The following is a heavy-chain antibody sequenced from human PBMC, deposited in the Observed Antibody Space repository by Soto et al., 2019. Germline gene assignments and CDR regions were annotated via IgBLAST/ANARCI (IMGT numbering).Heavy chain of an antibody. V-gene: IGHV1-69*13. J-gene: IGHJ4*02. CDR2: IIPIFGTA. CDR1: GGTFRSYA. CDR3: ARDSDDYGDFN. Sequence: GASVKVSCKASGGTFRSYAISWVRQAPGQGLELMRGIIPIFGTANYAQKFQGRVTITADESTSTAYMELSSLRSEDTAVYYCARDSDDYGDFNWGQGTLVTVYS. D-gene: IGHD4-17*01.